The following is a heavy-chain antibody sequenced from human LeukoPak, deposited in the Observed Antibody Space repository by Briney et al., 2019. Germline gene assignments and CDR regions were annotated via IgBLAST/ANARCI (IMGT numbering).Heavy chain of an antibody. CDR3: ARDRPMIVVADAFDI. CDR1: GFTFSSYV. V-gene: IGHV3-30*04. D-gene: IGHD3-22*01. J-gene: IGHJ3*02. CDR2: ISYDGSNK. Sequence: GGSLRLSCAASGFTFSSYVLHWVRQAPGKGLEWVAVISYDGSNKYYADSVKGRFTISRDNSKNTLYLQMNSLRAEDTAVYYCARDRPMIVVADAFDIWGQGTMVTVSS.